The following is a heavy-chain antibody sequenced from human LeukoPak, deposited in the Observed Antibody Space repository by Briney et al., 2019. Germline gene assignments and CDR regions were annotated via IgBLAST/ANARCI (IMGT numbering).Heavy chain of an antibody. CDR3: ARAWIGYCSSTSCYQLDY. J-gene: IGHJ4*02. CDR1: GYTFTGYY. D-gene: IGHD2-2*01. CDR2: INPNSGGT. V-gene: IGHV1-2*02. Sequence: GASVKVSCKASGYTFTGYYMHWVRQAPGQGLEWMGWINPNSGGTNYAQKFQGRVTMTGDTSISTAYMELSRLRSDDTAVYYCARAWIGYCSSTSCYQLDYWGQGTLVTVSS.